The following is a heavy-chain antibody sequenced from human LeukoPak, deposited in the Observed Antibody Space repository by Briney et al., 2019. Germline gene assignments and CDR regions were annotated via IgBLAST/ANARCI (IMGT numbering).Heavy chain of an antibody. V-gene: IGHV3-23*01. J-gene: IGHJ4*02. CDR1: RFTFSSYG. CDR3: AREGGHRSSWSFDY. CDR2: VSGSGDNT. D-gene: IGHD6-19*01. Sequence: PGGSLRLSCAASRFTFSSYGMSWVRQAPGKGLEWVSAVSGSGDNTYYAGSVKGRFTISRDKSKNTLYLQMNSLRAEDTAVYYCAREGGHRSSWSFDYGGQGTLVTVPS.